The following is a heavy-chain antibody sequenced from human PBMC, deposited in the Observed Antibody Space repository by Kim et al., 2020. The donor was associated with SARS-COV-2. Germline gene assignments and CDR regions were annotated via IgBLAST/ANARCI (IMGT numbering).Heavy chain of an antibody. J-gene: IGHJ4*02. D-gene: IGHD3-10*01. Sequence: GGSLRLSCAASGFTFSSYAMSWVRQAPGKGLEWVSAISGSGGSTYYADSVKGRFTISRDNSKNTLYLQMNSLRAEDTAVYYCAKAPPTYYYGSGSYIFDYWGQGTLVTASS. V-gene: IGHV3-23*01. CDR2: ISGSGGST. CDR3: AKAPPTYYYGSGSYIFDY. CDR1: GFTFSSYA.